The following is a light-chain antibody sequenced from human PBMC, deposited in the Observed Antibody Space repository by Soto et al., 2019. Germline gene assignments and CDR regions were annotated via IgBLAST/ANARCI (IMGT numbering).Light chain of an antibody. J-gene: IGLJ3*02. V-gene: IGLV2-11*01. CDR1: SGDVGGYNY. Sequence: QSVLTQPRSVSGSPGQSVTISCTGTSGDVGGYNYVSWYQQHPGEAPKLMIYDVTKRPSGVPDRFSGSKSGNTASLTISGLQAEDETDYFCCSYAGNYSWVFGGGTKLTVL. CDR3: CSYAGNYSWV. CDR2: DVT.